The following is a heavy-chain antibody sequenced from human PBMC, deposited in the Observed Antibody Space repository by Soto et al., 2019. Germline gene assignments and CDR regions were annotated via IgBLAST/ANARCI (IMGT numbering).Heavy chain of an antibody. Sequence: PSETLSLTCAVYGGSFSGYYWSWIRQPPGKGLEWIGEINHSGSTNYNPSLKSRVTISVDTSKNQFSLKLSSVTAADTAVYYCARGQITMVRAVIISPVYFQHWGQGTLVTVSS. V-gene: IGHV4-34*01. CDR1: GGSFSGYY. D-gene: IGHD3-10*01. J-gene: IGHJ1*01. CDR2: INHSGST. CDR3: ARGQITMVRAVIISPVYFQH.